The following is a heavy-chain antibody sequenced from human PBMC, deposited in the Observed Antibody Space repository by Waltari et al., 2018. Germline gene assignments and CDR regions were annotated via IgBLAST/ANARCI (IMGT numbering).Heavy chain of an antibody. CDR2: IIPIFGTA. Sequence: QVQLVQSGAEVKKPGSSVKVSCKASGGTFSSYAISWVRQAPGQGLEWMGGIIPIFGTANYAQKFQGRGTITADESTSTAYMELSSLRSEDTAVYYCARLGFEYSSSWYNWFDPWGQGTLVTVSS. J-gene: IGHJ5*02. CDR3: ARLGFEYSSSWYNWFDP. CDR1: GGTFSSYA. V-gene: IGHV1-69*13. D-gene: IGHD6-13*01.